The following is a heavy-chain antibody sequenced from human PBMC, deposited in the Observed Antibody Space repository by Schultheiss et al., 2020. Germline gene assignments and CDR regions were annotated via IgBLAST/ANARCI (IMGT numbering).Heavy chain of an antibody. D-gene: IGHD1-26*01. J-gene: IGHJ4*02. CDR1: GFTFSSYG. V-gene: IGHV3-30*18. Sequence: GESLKISCAASGFTFSSYGMHWVRQAPGKGLEWVAVISYDGSNKYYADSVKGRFTISRDNSKNTLYLQMNSLRAEDTAVYYCAKDFTLVGATSFDYWGQGTLVTVSS. CDR3: AKDFTLVGATSFDY. CDR2: ISYDGSNK.